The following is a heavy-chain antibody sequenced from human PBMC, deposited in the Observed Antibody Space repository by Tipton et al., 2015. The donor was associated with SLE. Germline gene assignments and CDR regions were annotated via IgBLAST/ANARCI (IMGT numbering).Heavy chain of an antibody. J-gene: IGHJ4*02. CDR3: ARDTRDWFLSES. CDR2: IYASGST. D-gene: IGHD3-9*01. Sequence: TLSLTCTVSGGSITNDNHYWSWIRQPAGKGLEWIGRIYASGSTNYNPPLKSRLTISVDTSKNQFSLNLSSVTAADTAVYYCARDTRDWFLSESWGQGTLVTVSS. CDR1: GGSITNDNHY. V-gene: IGHV4-61*02.